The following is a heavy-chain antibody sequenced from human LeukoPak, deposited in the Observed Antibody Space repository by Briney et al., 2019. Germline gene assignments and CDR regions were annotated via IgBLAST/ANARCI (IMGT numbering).Heavy chain of an antibody. J-gene: IGHJ5*02. D-gene: IGHD3-22*01. CDR2: ISADNGNI. CDR1: VYTFSRSG. V-gene: IGHV1-18*01. Sequence: ASVKVSCKASVYTFSRSGISWVRQAPGQGLEWMGWISADNGNINYAQKLQGRVTMTTDTSTNAAYMELRSLRSDDTAVYYCARFSSGLGNYPWGQGTLVTVSS. CDR3: ARFSSGLGNYP.